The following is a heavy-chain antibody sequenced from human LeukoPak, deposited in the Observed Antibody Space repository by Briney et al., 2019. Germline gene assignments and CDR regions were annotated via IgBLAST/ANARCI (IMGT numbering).Heavy chain of an antibody. J-gene: IGHJ4*02. D-gene: IGHD4/OR15-4a*01. CDR1: GFTFSNFY. V-gene: IGHV3-7*01. CDR3: ARRKEVQTTFDC. CDR2: IKEDGSET. Sequence: GGSLRLSCVASGFTFSNFYMGWVRQAPGKGLEWVANIKEDGSETHYVDSVKGRFTISRDNAKNSLDLQMNSLRAEDTAVYYCARRKEVQTTFDCWGQGTLVTVSS.